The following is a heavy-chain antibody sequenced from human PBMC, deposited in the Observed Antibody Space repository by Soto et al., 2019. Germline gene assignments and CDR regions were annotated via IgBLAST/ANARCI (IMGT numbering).Heavy chain of an antibody. J-gene: IGHJ3*02. CDR2: IYHSGST. V-gene: IGHV4-30-2*01. CDR1: GGSISSGGYS. CDR3: ARERRRRYYYDSSGPWGAFDI. Sequence: SETLSLTCAVSGGSISSGGYSWSWIRQPPGKGLEWIGYIYHSGSTYYNPSLKSRVTISVDRSKNQFSLKLSSVTAADTAVYYCARERRRRYYYDSSGPWGAFDIWGQGTMVTVSS. D-gene: IGHD3-22*01.